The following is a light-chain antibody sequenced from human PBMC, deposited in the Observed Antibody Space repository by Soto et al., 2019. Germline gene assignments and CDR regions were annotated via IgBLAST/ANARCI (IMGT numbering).Light chain of an antibody. CDR3: SSYTTSRTPHV. J-gene: IGLJ1*01. CDR1: SSDVGGYDY. V-gene: IGLV2-14*01. CDR2: EVS. Sequence: QSALTQPASVSGSPGQSITISCTGTSSDVGGYDYVSWYQQHPGKAPKVMIYEVSNRPSGVSNRFSGSKSGNTASLTISGLQAEDEADYFCSSYTTSRTPHVFGTGTKATVL.